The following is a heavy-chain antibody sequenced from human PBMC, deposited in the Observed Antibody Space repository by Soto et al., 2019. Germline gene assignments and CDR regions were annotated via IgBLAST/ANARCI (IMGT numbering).Heavy chain of an antibody. CDR2: ISSSSSYI. CDR1: GFTFSSYS. V-gene: IGHV3-21*01. D-gene: IGHD6-6*01. J-gene: IGHJ4*02. CDR3: ARDVHSRSPYYFDY. Sequence: AGGSLRLSCAASGFTFSSYSMNWVRQAPGKGLEWVSSISSSSSYIYYADSVKGRFTISRDNAKNSLYLQMSSLRAEDTAVYYCARDVHSRSPYYFDYWGQGTLVTVSS.